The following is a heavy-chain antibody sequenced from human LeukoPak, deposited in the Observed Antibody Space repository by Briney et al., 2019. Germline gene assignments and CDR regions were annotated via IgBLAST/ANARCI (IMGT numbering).Heavy chain of an antibody. Sequence: GASVKISCKASGYTFTGYYMHWVRQAPGQGLEWMGWINPNSGSTNYAQKFQGRVTMTRDTSISTAYMELSRLRSDDTAVYYCAREAVDYYYDPAPKAFDIWGQGTMVTVSS. V-gene: IGHV1-2*02. J-gene: IGHJ3*02. CDR2: INPNSGST. CDR1: GYTFTGYY. D-gene: IGHD3-22*01. CDR3: AREAVDYYYDPAPKAFDI.